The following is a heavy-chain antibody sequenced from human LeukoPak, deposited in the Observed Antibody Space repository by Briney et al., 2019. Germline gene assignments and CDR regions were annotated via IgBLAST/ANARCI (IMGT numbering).Heavy chain of an antibody. CDR1: GGSVSNASYY. Sequence: WETLSLTCTVSGGSVSNASYYWSWIRQPPGKGLDWIGYVFYSGSTNYSPSLKSRVTVSVDTSKNQFSLILTSVTAADTAVYYCARVRYGSGSYYFDNWGQGTLVTVSS. D-gene: IGHD3-10*01. CDR2: VFYSGST. V-gene: IGHV4-61*01. J-gene: IGHJ4*02. CDR3: ARVRYGSGSYYFDN.